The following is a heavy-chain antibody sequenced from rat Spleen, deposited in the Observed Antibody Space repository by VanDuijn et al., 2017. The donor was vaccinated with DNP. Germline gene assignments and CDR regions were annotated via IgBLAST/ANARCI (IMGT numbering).Heavy chain of an antibody. CDR2: ISYDGSST. Sequence: EVQLVESGGGLVQPGRSMKLSCAASGFTFSNYDMAWVRQAPTTGLEWVATISYDGSSTYYRDSVKGRFTISRDNAKSTLYLQMDSLRSEDTATYYCARHGAAGDYWGQGVMVTVSS. J-gene: IGHJ2*01. V-gene: IGHV5-29*01. CDR3: ARHGAAGDY. D-gene: IGHD1-2*01. CDR1: GFTFSNYD.